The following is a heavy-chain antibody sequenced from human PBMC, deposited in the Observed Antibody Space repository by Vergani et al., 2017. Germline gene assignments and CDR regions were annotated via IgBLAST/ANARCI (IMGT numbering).Heavy chain of an antibody. J-gene: IGHJ6*03. CDR2: IYHSGST. V-gene: IGHV4-4*02. D-gene: IGHD3-16*01. CDR1: GGSISSSNW. CDR3: GRESRYDYYYSYMDV. Sequence: QVQLQESGPGLVKPSGTLSLTCAVSGGSISSSNWWSWVRQPPGKGLEWIGEIYHSGSTNYNPSFKRRVTITVDQSKNQFSMELSAVTAADTAVYYCGRESRYDYYYSYMDVWGKGTTVTVSS.